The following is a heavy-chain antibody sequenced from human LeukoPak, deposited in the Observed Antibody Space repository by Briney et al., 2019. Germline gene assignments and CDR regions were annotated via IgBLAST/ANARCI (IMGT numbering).Heavy chain of an antibody. D-gene: IGHD3-3*01. CDR3: ARGPPTYYDFWSGYPSDY. Sequence: GGSPRLSCAASGFTFSSYSMNWVRQAPGKGLEWVSSISSSSSYIYYADSVKGRFTISRDNAKNSLYLQMNSLRAEDTAVYYCARGPPTYYDFWSGYPSDYWGQGTLVTVSS. CDR1: GFTFSSYS. V-gene: IGHV3-21*01. J-gene: IGHJ4*02. CDR2: ISSSSSYI.